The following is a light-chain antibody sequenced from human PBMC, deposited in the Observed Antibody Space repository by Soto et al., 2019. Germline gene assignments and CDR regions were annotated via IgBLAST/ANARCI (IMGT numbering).Light chain of an antibody. J-gene: IGLJ1*01. V-gene: IGLV3-1*01. CDR3: QAWDGSTGV. CDR1: KLGDKF. CDR2: EDT. Sequence: SYELTQPPSVSVSPGQTASITCSGDKLGDKFVCWYQQKPGQSPVLVIYEDTKRPSGIPERISGSNSGNTATLTISGAQAGEEADYYCQAWDGSTGVFGTGTKLTVL.